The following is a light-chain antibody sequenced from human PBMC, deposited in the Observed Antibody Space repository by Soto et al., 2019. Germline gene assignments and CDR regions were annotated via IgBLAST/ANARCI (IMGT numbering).Light chain of an antibody. CDR3: QQYNNWPPWT. Sequence: EIVLTQSPAILSLSPGERATLSCRASQSISSYLAWYQQKPGQAPRLLIYDASNRATGIPARFSGSGSGTDFTLTISSLQSEDFAVYYCQQYNNWPPWTFGQGTKVDIK. CDR1: QSISSY. V-gene: IGKV3-11*01. J-gene: IGKJ1*01. CDR2: DAS.